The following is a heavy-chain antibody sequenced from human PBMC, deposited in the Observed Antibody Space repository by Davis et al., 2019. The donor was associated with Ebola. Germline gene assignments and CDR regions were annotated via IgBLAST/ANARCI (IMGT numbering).Heavy chain of an antibody. V-gene: IGHV4-59*01. Sequence: MPSETLSLTCTVPGVSISTYYWSWIRQPPGKGLEWIGYIYNSGNTNYNPSLKSRVTISVDTSKNQFSLKLSSVTAADTAVYYCASGGSYIGYWGQGTLVTVSS. D-gene: IGHD3-10*01. CDR3: ASGGSYIGY. J-gene: IGHJ4*02. CDR2: IYNSGNT. CDR1: GVSISTYY.